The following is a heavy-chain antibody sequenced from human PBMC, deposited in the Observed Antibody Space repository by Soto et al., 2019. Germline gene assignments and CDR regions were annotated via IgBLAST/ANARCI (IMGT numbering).Heavy chain of an antibody. CDR2: IYRGGGT. CDR1: GLSVSWEY. Sequence: EVQLVESGGGLFQPGASLRISCAGSGLSVSWEYISWVRQPPGKGLEWVSIIYRGGGTYYADSAKGRCIISRDASKNIVFLQVNNLRAEDTATYYCARRDDSEAFDIWGQGTTVTVSS. D-gene: IGHD5-18*01. V-gene: IGHV3-53*01. J-gene: IGHJ3*02. CDR3: ARRDDSEAFDI.